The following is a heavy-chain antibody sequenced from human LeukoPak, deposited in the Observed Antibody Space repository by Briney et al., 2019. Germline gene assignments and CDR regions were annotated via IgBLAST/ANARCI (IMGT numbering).Heavy chain of an antibody. CDR2: IYHSGST. J-gene: IGHJ4*02. D-gene: IGHD6-19*01. CDR1: GYSISSGYY. CDR3: AREISEYSSGWYTPFDY. V-gene: IGHV4-38-2*02. Sequence: SETLSLTCTVSGYSISSGYYWGWIRQPPGKGLEWIGSIYHSGSTHYNPSLKGRVTISVDTSKNQFSLKLSSVTAADTAVYYCAREISEYSSGWYTPFDYWGQGTLVTVSS.